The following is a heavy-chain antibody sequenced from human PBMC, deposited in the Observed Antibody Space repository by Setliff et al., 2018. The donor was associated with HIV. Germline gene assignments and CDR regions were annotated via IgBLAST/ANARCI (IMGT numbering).Heavy chain of an antibody. D-gene: IGHD3-10*01. CDR2: IFYSGST. CDR1: GGSVSTGNYY. CDR3: TRRGADSYYPRPLDV. V-gene: IGHV4-61*01. Sequence: PSETLSLTCTVSGGSVSTGNYYWNWIRLPPGKGLEWIGYIFYSGSTNYNPSLKSRVTISIDTSKNQFSLRLNSVTAADTAIYYCTRRGADSYYPRPLDVWGKGTTVTVPP. J-gene: IGHJ6*04.